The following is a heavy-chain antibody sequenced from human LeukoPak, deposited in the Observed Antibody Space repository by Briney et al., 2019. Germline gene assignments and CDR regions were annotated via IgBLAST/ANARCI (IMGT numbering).Heavy chain of an antibody. D-gene: IGHD6-19*01. CDR1: GGSISSSSYY. CDR2: IYYSGST. J-gene: IGHJ5*02. Sequence: PSETLSLTCTVSGGSISSSSYYWGWIRQPPGKGLEWIGSIYYSGSTYYNPSLKSRVTISVDTSKNQFSLKLSSVTAADTAVYYCAREYSSGWHNWFDPWGQGTLVTVSS. V-gene: IGHV4-39*07. CDR3: AREYSSGWHNWFDP.